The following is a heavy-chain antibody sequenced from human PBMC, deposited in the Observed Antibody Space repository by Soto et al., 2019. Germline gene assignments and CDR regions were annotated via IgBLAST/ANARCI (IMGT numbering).Heavy chain of an antibody. V-gene: IGHV6-1*01. D-gene: IGHD3-3*02. J-gene: IGHJ6*02. CDR1: GDSVSSNIAA. CDR3: ARQHSTSSEYYGLDV. Sequence: PSQTLSLTCAMSGDSVSSNIAAWNWIRQSPSRGLELLGRTYFRSKWYNDYALSVKSRINISPDTSKNQFSLQLNSVTPEDTAVYYCARQHSTSSEYYGLDVWGQGTTVTVS. CDR2: TYFRSKWYN.